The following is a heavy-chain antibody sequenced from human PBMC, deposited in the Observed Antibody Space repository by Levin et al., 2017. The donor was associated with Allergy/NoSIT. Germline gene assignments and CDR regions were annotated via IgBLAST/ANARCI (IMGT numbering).Heavy chain of an antibody. CDR2: IPHDGSNK. V-gene: IGHV3-30-3*01. D-gene: IGHD2-21*02. Sequence: KGLQWVAVIPHDGSNKYYADSVKGRFTISRDNSKNTVYLQMNSLRAEDTAVYYCARTAGGDFDYWGQGTLVTVSS. J-gene: IGHJ4*02. CDR3: ARTAGGDFDY.